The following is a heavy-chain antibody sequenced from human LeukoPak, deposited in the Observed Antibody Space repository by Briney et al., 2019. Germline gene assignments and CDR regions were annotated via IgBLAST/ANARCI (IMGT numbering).Heavy chain of an antibody. V-gene: IGHV4-34*01. J-gene: IGHJ4*02. CDR1: GGSFSGYY. CDR2: INHSGST. CDR3: ARAGLNGDVDY. Sequence: SETLSLTCAVYGGSFSGYYWRWIHQPPGKGLEWIGEINHSGSTNYNPSLKSRVTISVDTSKNQFSLTLSSVTAADTAVYYCARAGLNGDVDYWGQGTLVTVSS. D-gene: IGHD4-17*01.